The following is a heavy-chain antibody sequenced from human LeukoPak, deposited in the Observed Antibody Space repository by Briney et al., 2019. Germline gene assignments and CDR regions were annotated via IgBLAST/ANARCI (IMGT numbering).Heavy chain of an antibody. CDR2: ISAYNGNT. CDR1: GYTFTSYG. V-gene: IGHV1-18*01. Sequence: ASVKVSCKASGYTFTSYGISWVRQAPEQGLEWMGWISAYNGNTNYAQKLQGRVTMTTDTSTSTAYMELRSLRSDDTAVYYCARDSNYYGSGSFQYYYYGMDVWGQGTTVTVSS. J-gene: IGHJ6*02. CDR3: ARDSNYYGSGSFQYYYYGMDV. D-gene: IGHD3-10*01.